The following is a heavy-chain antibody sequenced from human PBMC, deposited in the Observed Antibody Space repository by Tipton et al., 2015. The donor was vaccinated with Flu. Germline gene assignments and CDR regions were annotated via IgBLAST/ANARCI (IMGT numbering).Heavy chain of an antibody. Sequence: TLSLTCTVSGGSMTYFYWSWIRQSTGKGLEWIGYVYFNGATGYNPSLRSRVTISVDTAKNQFSLRLNSVTAADTAVYYCARVPRGDGFIGYYYGLDVWGQGTLVTVSS. CDR2: VYFNGAT. CDR3: ARVPRGDGFIGYYYGLDV. CDR1: GGSMTYFY. D-gene: IGHD3-16*01. J-gene: IGHJ6*02. V-gene: IGHV4-59*01.